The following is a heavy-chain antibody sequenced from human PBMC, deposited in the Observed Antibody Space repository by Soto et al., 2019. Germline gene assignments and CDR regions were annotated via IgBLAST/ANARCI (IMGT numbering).Heavy chain of an antibody. D-gene: IGHD4-17*01. CDR1: GFTFSSYS. V-gene: IGHV3-30-3*01. CDR2: ISNAGDDK. Sequence: QVQLVESGGGVVQPGRSLRLSCAASGFTFSSYSMHWVRQAPGKGLEWVAVISNAGDDKHYADAVKGRFTSSRDNSKNTLYLQMDSLRTDDSAVFYCARPTVPTYTRYFDYWGQGTLVTVSS. J-gene: IGHJ4*02. CDR3: ARPTVPTYTRYFDY.